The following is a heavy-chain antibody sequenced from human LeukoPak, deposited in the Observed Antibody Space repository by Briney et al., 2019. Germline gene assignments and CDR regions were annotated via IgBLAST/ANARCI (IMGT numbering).Heavy chain of an antibody. Sequence: GGSLRLSCAASGFTFSNYAMSWVRQAPGKGPEWVSFIIGGGGATYYADSVRGRFTISRDNSKNTLYLQMDTLRAEDTALYYCAKGGGTGSSYYMDVWGKGTPVTVSS. CDR2: IIGGGGAT. CDR1: GFTFSNYA. D-gene: IGHD2-15*01. V-gene: IGHV3-23*01. CDR3: AKGGGTGSSYYMDV. J-gene: IGHJ6*03.